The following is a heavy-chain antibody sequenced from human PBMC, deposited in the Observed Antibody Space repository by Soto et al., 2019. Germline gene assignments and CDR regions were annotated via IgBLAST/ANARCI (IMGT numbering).Heavy chain of an antibody. CDR3: ARPSLNYVFDY. CDR1: GGSISSSSYY. V-gene: IGHV4-39*01. Sequence: QLQLQESGPGLVKPSETLSLTCTVSGGSISSSSYYWGWIRQPPGKGLEWIGSIYYSGSTYYNPSLTSRVTISVDTSKNQFSLKLSSVTAADTAVYYCARPSLNYVFDYWGQGTLVTVSS. D-gene: IGHD4-4*01. CDR2: IYYSGST. J-gene: IGHJ4*02.